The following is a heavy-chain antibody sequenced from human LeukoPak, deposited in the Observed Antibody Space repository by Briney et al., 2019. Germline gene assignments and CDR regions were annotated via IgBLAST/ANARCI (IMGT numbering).Heavy chain of an antibody. Sequence: SETLSLTCTVSGGSISSYYWSWIRQPAGKGLEWIGRIYTSGSTNYNPSLKSRVTISVDTSKNQFSLKLSSVTAADTAVYYCARSPPQYDILTGSAIGTFDYWGQGTLVTVSS. CDR3: ARSPPQYDILTGSAIGTFDY. CDR1: GGSISSYY. J-gene: IGHJ4*02. D-gene: IGHD3-9*01. CDR2: IYTSGST. V-gene: IGHV4-4*07.